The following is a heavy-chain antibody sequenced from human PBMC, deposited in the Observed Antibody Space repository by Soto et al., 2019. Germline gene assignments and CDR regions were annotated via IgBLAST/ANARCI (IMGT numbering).Heavy chain of an antibody. V-gene: IGHV4-39*01. CDR1: GGSISSSSYY. CDR3: ARHSPLYYDSTKAWFDP. J-gene: IGHJ5*02. CDR2: IYYSGST. Sequence: SETLYLTCTVSGGSISSSSYYGAWTRQPPGKGLEWIGSIYYSGSTYYNPSLKSRVTISVDTSKNQFSLKLSSVTAADTAVYYCARHSPLYYDSTKAWFDPWGQGTLVTVSS. D-gene: IGHD3-22*01.